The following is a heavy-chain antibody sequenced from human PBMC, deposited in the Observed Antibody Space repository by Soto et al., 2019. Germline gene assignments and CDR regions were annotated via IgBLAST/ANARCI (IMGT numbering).Heavy chain of an antibody. D-gene: IGHD5-18*01. Sequence: QITLKESGPPLVKPTQTLTLTCTFSGFSLSATGMAVGWIRQPPGKALEWLALIYWDDDKRYRPSLEGRLTITKDTSNNQVVLTMTNMDPVDTGTYYCAREAMTIMVRAFDIWGQGTTVTVSS. CDR1: GFSLSATGMA. CDR2: IYWDDDK. J-gene: IGHJ3*02. CDR3: AREAMTIMVRAFDI. V-gene: IGHV2-5*02.